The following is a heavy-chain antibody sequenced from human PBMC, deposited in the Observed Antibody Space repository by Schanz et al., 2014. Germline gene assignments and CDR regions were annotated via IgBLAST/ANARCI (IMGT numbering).Heavy chain of an antibody. D-gene: IGHD7-27*01. J-gene: IGHJ3*01. CDR2: ISYDGSFK. Sequence: QVQLVESGGGVVQPGRSLRLSCAASGFNFGSHGMHWVGQAPGKGLEWVAVISYDGSFKNYADSVRGRITMSRDNSKNTMYLQINNLRADDTAVYYCARELPGVVAFDFWGQGTMVTVSS. CDR3: ARELPGVVAFDF. CDR1: GFNFGSHG. V-gene: IGHV3-33*01.